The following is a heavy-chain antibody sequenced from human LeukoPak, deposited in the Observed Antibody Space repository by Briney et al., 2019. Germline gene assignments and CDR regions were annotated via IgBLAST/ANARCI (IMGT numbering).Heavy chain of an antibody. Sequence: GGSLRLSCAASGFTFSSYSMSWVRQAPGMGLEWFSAISRSGDSTYYTDSVKGRFTISRDNSKNTLYLQMNSLTADDTATYYCAKRRESGIGSLYYFGSWGQGTLVTVSS. V-gene: IGHV3-23*01. D-gene: IGHD1-14*01. CDR3: AKRRESGIGSLYYFGS. J-gene: IGHJ4*02. CDR2: ISRSGDST. CDR1: GFTFSSYS.